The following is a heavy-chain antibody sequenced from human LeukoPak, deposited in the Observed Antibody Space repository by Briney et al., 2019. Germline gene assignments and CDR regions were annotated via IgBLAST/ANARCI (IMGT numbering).Heavy chain of an antibody. V-gene: IGHV2-5*02. CDR1: GFSLSTTGVG. Sequence: SGPTLVNPTQTLTLTCTFSGFSLSTTGVGVGWIRQPPGKALEWLAYIYWDDDERYSPSLKSRITITKDTSKNQVVLTVTNMDPVDTATYYCAHRKVDTPMGPWGQGTLVTVSS. J-gene: IGHJ5*02. CDR3: AHRKVDTPMGP. CDR2: IYWDDDE. D-gene: IGHD5-18*01.